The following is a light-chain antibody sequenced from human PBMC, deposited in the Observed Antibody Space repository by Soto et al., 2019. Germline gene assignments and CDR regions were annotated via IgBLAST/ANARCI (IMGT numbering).Light chain of an antibody. V-gene: IGKV3-20*01. J-gene: IGKJ4*01. Sequence: EIVLTQSPGTLSWSPGERATLPFEASWSFSSYLSWYQQKPGQAPRLLIYGVSNTATRIPDRFSCRGPGTDLKLMISRLETDEFAVDYCQQYVTSPLTLGGGTNVNI. CDR2: GVS. CDR3: QQYVTSPLT. CDR1: WSFSSY.